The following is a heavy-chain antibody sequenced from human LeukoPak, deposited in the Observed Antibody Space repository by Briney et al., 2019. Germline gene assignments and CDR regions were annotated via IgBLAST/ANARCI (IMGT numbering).Heavy chain of an antibody. CDR1: GYTFTSYY. D-gene: IGHD6-13*01. CDR3: ARDYGQQLVRYYYMDV. CDR2: INPSGGST. Sequence: ASVKVSCKASGYTFTSYYMHWVRRAPGQGLEWMGIINPSGGSTSYAQKFQGRVTMTRDTSTSTVYMELSSLRSEDTAVYYCARDYGQQLVRYYYMDVWGKGTTVTVSS. V-gene: IGHV1-46*01. J-gene: IGHJ6*03.